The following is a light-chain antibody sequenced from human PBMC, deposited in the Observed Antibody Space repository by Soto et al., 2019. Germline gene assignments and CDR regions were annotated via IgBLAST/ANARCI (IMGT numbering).Light chain of an antibody. CDR3: QTWGSGIVV. CDR1: SGHSNYA. Sequence: QLVLTQSPSASASLGASVKLTCTLSSGHSNYAIAWHQQQSEKGPRYLMKLNIDGSHSKGDGIPDRFSGSSSGAARYLTISSLQSEDEADYYCQTWGSGIVVFGGGTKLTVL. V-gene: IGLV4-69*01. J-gene: IGLJ2*01. CDR2: LNIDGSH.